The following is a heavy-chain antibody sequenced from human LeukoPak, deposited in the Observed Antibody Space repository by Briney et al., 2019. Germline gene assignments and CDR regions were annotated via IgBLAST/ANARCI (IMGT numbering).Heavy chain of an antibody. V-gene: IGHV4-34*01. D-gene: IGHD2-15*01. CDR1: GESLNSYY. J-gene: IGHJ4*02. CDR2: IYESGTT. CDR3: ARGSWATRLGS. Sequence: SETLSLTCAVYGESLNSYYWSCVRQPPGEGLEWIGEIYESGTTKYNPSLKSRVTISMVPSKQQFSLSLNSVTAADTAVYYCARGSWATRLGSWGLGTPVIVSS.